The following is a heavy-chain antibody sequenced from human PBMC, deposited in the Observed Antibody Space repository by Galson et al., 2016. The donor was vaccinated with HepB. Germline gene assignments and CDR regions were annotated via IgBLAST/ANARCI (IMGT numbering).Heavy chain of an antibody. CDR1: GGPVNTSNW. D-gene: IGHD3-16*01. J-gene: IGHJ3*02. CDR2: MYHSGSA. V-gene: IGHV4-4*02. CDR3: ARHPYVWGRRNWVGFDI. Sequence: SETLSLTCAVSGGPVNTSNWWSWLRQSPEKGLEWIAEMYHSGSANYNGALESRVTISVDKSKNEVSLKLRSVTAADTAVYYCARHPYVWGRRNWVGFDIWGQGTVVTVSS.